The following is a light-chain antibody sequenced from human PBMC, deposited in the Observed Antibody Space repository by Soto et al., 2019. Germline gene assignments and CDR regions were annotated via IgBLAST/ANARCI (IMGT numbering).Light chain of an antibody. J-gene: IGKJ1*01. CDR2: DAS. CDR3: QQFGSSPRT. V-gene: IGKV3-20*01. Sequence: EIWLTQSPGTLSVSPGERANLSCRASQSVSSNFLALYQQKPGQAPRLLIYDASNRATGIPDRFSGSGSGTDFTLTISRLEPEDFAVYYCQQFGSSPRTFGQGTKVDIK. CDR1: QSVSSNF.